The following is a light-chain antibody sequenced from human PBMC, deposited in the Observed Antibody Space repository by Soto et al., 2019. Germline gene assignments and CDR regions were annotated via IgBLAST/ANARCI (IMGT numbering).Light chain of an antibody. CDR3: QQYGSSPRT. J-gene: IGKJ1*01. CDR1: QSLDSNS. CDR2: RAS. Sequence: EIVLTQSPGTLSLSPGERATLSCRASQSLDSNSLAWYRQKPGQAPRLLIYRASSRATGIPERFSGRVSGTDFTLTISRLETEDFAVYYWQQYGSSPRTFGQGTKVEIK. V-gene: IGKV3-20*01.